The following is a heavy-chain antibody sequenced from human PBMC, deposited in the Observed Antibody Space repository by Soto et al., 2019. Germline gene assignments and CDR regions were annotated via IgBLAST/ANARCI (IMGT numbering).Heavy chain of an antibody. Sequence: PSETLSLTCTVSGCSISSYYWSWIRQPPGKGLEWIGYMYHSGSTNYNPSLKSRVTISVDTSKNQFSLKLSSVTAADTAVYYCARYCSGGSCYLDPWGQGTLVTVSS. CDR2: MYHSGST. D-gene: IGHD2-15*01. CDR1: GCSISSYY. V-gene: IGHV4-59*01. CDR3: ARYCSGGSCYLDP. J-gene: IGHJ5*02.